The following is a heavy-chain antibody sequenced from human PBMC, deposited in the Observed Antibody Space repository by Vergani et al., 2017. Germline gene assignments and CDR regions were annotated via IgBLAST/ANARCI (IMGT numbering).Heavy chain of an antibody. Sequence: QLQLQESGPGLVKPSETLSLTCTVSGDSVISPDYHWGWIRQPPGKGLEWIGSMDYSGSTPYNPSLESRIPISFETPKNQFSLRLTSVTAADTAVYDCASKRGACRAAYCHSYDFWGPGTLVGVSS. D-gene: IGHD2-15*01. V-gene: IGHV4-39*01. CDR1: GDSVISPDYH. CDR2: MDYSGST. J-gene: IGHJ4*02. CDR3: ASKRGACRAAYCHSYDF.